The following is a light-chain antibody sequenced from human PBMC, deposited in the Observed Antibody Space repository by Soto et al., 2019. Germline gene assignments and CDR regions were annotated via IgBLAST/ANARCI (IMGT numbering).Light chain of an antibody. J-gene: IGLJ3*02. CDR1: KLGNKY. V-gene: IGLV3-1*01. Sequence: SYELAQPPSVSVSPGQTAGITCSGNKLGNKYAYWYQQKPGQPPVLVIYQDAKRPSGIPERFSGSKSGNTATLTISGTQAMDEADYYCQVWDSSTRVFGGGTKVTVL. CDR2: QDA. CDR3: QVWDSSTRV.